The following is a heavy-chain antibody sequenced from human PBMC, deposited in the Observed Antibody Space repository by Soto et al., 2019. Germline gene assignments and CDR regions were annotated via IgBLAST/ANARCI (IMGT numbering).Heavy chain of an antibody. CDR2: IYQSGGI. Sequence: QVQLQQSGPGLVKPSETLSLTCSVSNGSISSDNWWAWVRQSPAKGLEWIGEIYQSGGINITPSLKGPVTHTIDKAKNGFSVELTSLTSAETGIFYWGGAHTRGRHQYLFDSWGQGILVTVSS. CDR3: GGAHTRGRHQYLFDS. D-gene: IGHD2-2*02. CDR1: NGSISSDNW. V-gene: IGHV4-4*02. J-gene: IGHJ4*02.